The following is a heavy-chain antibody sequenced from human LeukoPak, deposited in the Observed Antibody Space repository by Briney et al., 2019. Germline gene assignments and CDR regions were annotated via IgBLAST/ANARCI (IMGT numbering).Heavy chain of an antibody. V-gene: IGHV4-30-4*08. Sequence: NPSETLSLTCTVSGGSISSGDYYWSWIRQPPGKGLEWIGYIYYSGSTYYNPSLKSRVTISVDTSKNQFSLKLSSVTAADTAVYYCARDPIVNAFDIWGQGTMVTVSS. D-gene: IGHD2-21*01. CDR1: GGSISSGDYY. J-gene: IGHJ3*02. CDR2: IYYSGST. CDR3: ARDPIVNAFDI.